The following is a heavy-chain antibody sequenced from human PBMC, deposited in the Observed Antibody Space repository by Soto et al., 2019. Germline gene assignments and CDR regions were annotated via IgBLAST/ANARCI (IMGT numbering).Heavy chain of an antibody. CDR3: AREVGHMDV. Sequence: ASVKVSCKAFGYTFTTYGINWVRQAPGQGLEWMGWVSPYNGDTTYAQKVQGRVTMTTDTSTRTAYLELRSLRSDDTAVYYCAREVGHMDVWGQGTKGTVSS. CDR2: VSPYNGDT. V-gene: IGHV1-18*04. CDR1: GYTFTTYG. J-gene: IGHJ6*02. D-gene: IGHD2-2*01.